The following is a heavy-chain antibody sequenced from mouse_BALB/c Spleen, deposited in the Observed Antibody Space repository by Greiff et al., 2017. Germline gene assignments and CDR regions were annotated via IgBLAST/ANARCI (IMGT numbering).Heavy chain of an antibody. V-gene: IGHV5-6*01. Sequence: EVKLVESGGDLVKPGGSLKLSCAASGFTFSSYGMSWVRQTPDNRLEWVATISSGGSYTYYSDSVKGRFTISRDNAKNTLYLQMSSLKSEDTAMYYCASLTTATAWFAYWGQGTLVTVSA. J-gene: IGHJ3*01. CDR2: ISSGGSYT. D-gene: IGHD1-2*01. CDR1: GFTFSSYG. CDR3: ASLTTATAWFAY.